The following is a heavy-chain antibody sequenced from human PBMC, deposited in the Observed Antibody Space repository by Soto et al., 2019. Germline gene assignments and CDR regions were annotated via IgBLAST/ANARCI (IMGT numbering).Heavy chain of an antibody. Sequence: EVQVVESGGGLVKPGGSVRLSCAASGFTFSSYSMNWVRQAPGKGLEWVSSISSSSSYIYYADSVKGRFTISRDNAKNSLYLQMNSLRAEDTAVYYCARVGGGYQLLHAFDIWGQGTMVTVSS. V-gene: IGHV3-21*01. CDR3: ARVGGGYQLLHAFDI. CDR2: ISSSSSYI. D-gene: IGHD2-2*01. CDR1: GFTFSSYS. J-gene: IGHJ3*02.